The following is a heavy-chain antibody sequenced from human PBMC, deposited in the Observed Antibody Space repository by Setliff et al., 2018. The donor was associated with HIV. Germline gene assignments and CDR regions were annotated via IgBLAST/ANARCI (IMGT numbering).Heavy chain of an antibody. CDR1: GSFDDSI. J-gene: IGHJ3*01. V-gene: IGHV4-59*01. Sequence: SETLSLTCSVSGSFDDSIWAWIRQPPGRGLEWIGFISSSGNTNYNPSLESPFTMSVDPANNQFSLKLNSVTAADTAMYYCAREDGDYGFDLWGQGTLVT. CDR3: AREDGDYGFDL. CDR2: ISSSGNT.